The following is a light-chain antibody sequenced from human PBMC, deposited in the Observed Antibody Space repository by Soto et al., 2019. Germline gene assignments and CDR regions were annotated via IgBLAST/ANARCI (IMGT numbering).Light chain of an antibody. Sequence: DIQLTQSPSSLSASVGDRVTITCRASQGISNLLAGHQQKPGKAPKSLIKTTSILQSGVPSRFSGSGSETDFTLTISGLQPEDFATYYCQQYSAYPRTFVQGTRLELK. CDR3: QQYSAYPRT. V-gene: IGKV1-16*01. J-gene: IGKJ5*01. CDR1: QGISNL. CDR2: TTS.